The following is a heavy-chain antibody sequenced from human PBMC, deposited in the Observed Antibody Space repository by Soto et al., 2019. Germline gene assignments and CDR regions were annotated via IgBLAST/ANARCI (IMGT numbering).Heavy chain of an antibody. Sequence: EGQLLESGGGLVQPGGSLRLSCAGAGFIFATYAMNWVRQAPGKVLEWVSAISSSGDRTYYADSVKGRFTVSRDNSKNTLYLLLNSLSAEDTAVYYCAKYYYDSSSSRGASDIWGQGTMVNVSS. CDR3: AKYYYDSSSSRGASDI. J-gene: IGHJ3*02. D-gene: IGHD3-22*01. CDR2: ISSSGDRT. CDR1: GFIFATYA. V-gene: IGHV3-23*01.